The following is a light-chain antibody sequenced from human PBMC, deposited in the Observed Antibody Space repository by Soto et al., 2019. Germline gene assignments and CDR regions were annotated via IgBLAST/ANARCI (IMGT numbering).Light chain of an antibody. V-gene: IGLV2-14*03. CDR3: TSWTTSTTRI. CDR2: DVN. J-gene: IGLJ2*01. CDR1: RRDIGAYNF. Sequence: QSVLTQPASVSGSPGQSITISCTGTRRDIGAYNFVSWYQQHPGEVPKLILYDVNVRPSGVSNRFSGSKSGNTASLTISGLQAEDEADYYCTSWTTSTTRIFGGGTKVTVL.